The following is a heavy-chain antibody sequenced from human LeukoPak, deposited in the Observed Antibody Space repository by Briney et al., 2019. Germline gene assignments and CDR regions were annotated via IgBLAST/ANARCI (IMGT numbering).Heavy chain of an antibody. V-gene: IGHV4-34*01. CDR3: ARRGSGSYPFDY. CDR1: GGSFSGYY. CDR2: INHSGST. D-gene: IGHD3-10*01. J-gene: IGHJ4*02. Sequence: SETLSLTCAVYGGSFSGYYWSWIRQPPGKGLEWIGEINHSGSTNYNPSLKSRVTISVDTSKNQFSLKLSSVTAADTAVYHCARRGSGSYPFDYWGQGTLVTVSS.